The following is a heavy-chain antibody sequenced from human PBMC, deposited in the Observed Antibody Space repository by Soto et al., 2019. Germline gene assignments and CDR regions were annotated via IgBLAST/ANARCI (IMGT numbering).Heavy chain of an antibody. Sequence: SETLSLTCSVSGGSMNDYYWSWIRQSPGKGLDWIGYIYYLGSTDYNPSLKSRVTISVDTSKKQFSLKLTSVTVADTAVYYCARDRYFGSGSPFPAYWGPGTLVTVSS. V-gene: IGHV4-59*01. CDR1: GGSMNDYY. CDR2: IYYLGST. CDR3: ARDRYFGSGSPFPAY. D-gene: IGHD3-10*01. J-gene: IGHJ4*02.